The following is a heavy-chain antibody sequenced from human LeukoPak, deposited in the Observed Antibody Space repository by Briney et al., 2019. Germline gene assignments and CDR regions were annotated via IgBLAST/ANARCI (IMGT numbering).Heavy chain of an antibody. V-gene: IGHV4-39*07. CDR3: ARAGSSWSDDAFDI. Sequence: SETLSLTCTVSGGSISSSSYYWGWIRQPPGKGLEWIGSIYYSGSTYYNPSLKSRVTISVDTSKNQFSLRLSSVTAADTAVYYCARAGSSWSDDAFDIWGQGTMVTVSS. CDR1: GGSISSSSYY. J-gene: IGHJ3*02. D-gene: IGHD6-13*01. CDR2: IYYSGST.